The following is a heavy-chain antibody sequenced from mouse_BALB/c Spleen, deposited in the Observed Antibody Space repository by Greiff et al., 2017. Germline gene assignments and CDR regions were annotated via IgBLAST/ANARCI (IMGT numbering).Heavy chain of an antibody. Sequence: QVQLKQSGAELAKPGASVKMSCKASGYTFTSYWMHWVKQRPGQGLEWIGYINPSTGYTEYNQKFKDKATLTADKSSSTAYMQLSSLTSEDSAVYYCARKYGNYDWYFDVWGAGTTVTVSS. CDR2: INPSTGYT. D-gene: IGHD2-10*02. CDR3: ARKYGNYDWYFDV. CDR1: GYTFTSYW. V-gene: IGHV1-7*01. J-gene: IGHJ1*01.